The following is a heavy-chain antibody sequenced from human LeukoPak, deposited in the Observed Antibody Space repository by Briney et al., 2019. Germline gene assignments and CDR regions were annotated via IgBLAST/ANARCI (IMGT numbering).Heavy chain of an antibody. CDR1: GFTFSSYA. D-gene: IGHD7-27*01. CDR2: ISGSGGSI. CDR3: ARGPPNWGYDY. Sequence: GGSLRLSCAASGFTFSSYAMSWVRQAPGKGLEWVSAISGSGGSIYYADSVKGWFTISRDNSKNTLYLQMNSLRAEDTAVYYCARGPPNWGYDYWGPGTLVTVSS. V-gene: IGHV3-23*01. J-gene: IGHJ4*02.